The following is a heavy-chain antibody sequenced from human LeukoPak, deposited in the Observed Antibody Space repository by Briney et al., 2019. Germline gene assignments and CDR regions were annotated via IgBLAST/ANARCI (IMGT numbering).Heavy chain of an antibody. CDR2: ISDSGDKT. D-gene: IGHD3-22*01. CDR3: AKDHDISSYPRGDLDY. V-gene: IGHV3-23*01. Sequence: GGSLRLSCAASGFSFSGYGMAWVRQAPGKGLEWVSAISDSGDKTYYADSVKGRFTISRDNSKNTLYLQMNSLRAEDTAVYYCAKDHDISSYPRGDLDYWGQGTLVTVSS. J-gene: IGHJ4*02. CDR1: GFSFSGYG.